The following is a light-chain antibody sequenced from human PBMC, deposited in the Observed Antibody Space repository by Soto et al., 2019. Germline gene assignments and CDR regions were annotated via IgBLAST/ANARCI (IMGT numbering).Light chain of an antibody. J-gene: IGKJ4*01. CDR1: QNVKYY. CDR2: DTS. Sequence: EIVVTQSPATLSLSPGDRATLSCRTSQNVKYYLAWYQQKPGQAPRLLIYDTSNRATGIPARFTGSGSGTDLTLTTSSLETEDFAVYYCQQRGDWPTFGGGTKVEVK. V-gene: IGKV3-11*01. CDR3: QQRGDWPT.